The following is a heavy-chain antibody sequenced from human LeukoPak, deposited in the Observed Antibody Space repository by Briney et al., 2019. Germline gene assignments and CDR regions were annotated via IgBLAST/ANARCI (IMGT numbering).Heavy chain of an antibody. V-gene: IGHV4-39*07. CDR1: GGSISSSSYY. D-gene: IGHD6-19*01. CDR3: ARAVAVAGRARYFDY. J-gene: IGHJ4*02. CDR2: IYYSGST. Sequence: PSETLSLTCTVSGGSISSSSYYWGWIRQPPGKGLEWIGSIYYSGSTYYNPSLKSRVTISVDTSKNQFSLKLSSVTAADTAVYYCARAVAVAGRARYFDYWGQGTLVTVSS.